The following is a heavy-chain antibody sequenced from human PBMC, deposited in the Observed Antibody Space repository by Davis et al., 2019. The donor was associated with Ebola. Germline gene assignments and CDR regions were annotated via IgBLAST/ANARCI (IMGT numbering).Heavy chain of an antibody. D-gene: IGHD3-10*01. V-gene: IGHV1-2*06. CDR3: ARGQNYGFEY. Sequence: ASVQVSCKASGYTFTDYNIHWMRQAPGQGLEWLGRVILKSGATNYAQNFQGRVTMTRDTSISTAYMELSRLTSDDTAMYYCARGQNYGFEYWGQGTLVTVSS. CDR1: GYTFTDYN. J-gene: IGHJ4*02. CDR2: VILKSGAT.